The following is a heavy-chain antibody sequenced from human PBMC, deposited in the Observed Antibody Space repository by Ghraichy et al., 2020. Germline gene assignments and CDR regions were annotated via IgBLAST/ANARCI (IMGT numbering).Heavy chain of an antibody. CDR1: GFTFNTHT. V-gene: IGHV3-48*01. J-gene: IGHJ4*02. Sequence: GESLNISCAASGFTFNTHTMNWVRQAPGKGLEWLSYISSSSSAIYYADSVKGRFTISRDNAENSLYLQMNNLRAEDTAVYFCWRGPEQPIDYWGQGTLVTVSS. D-gene: IGHD1-14*01. CDR3: WRGPEQPIDY. CDR2: ISSSSSAI.